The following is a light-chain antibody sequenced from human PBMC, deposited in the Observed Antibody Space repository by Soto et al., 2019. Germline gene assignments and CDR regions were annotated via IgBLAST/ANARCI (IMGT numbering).Light chain of an antibody. CDR1: ENVRTF. CDR3: HQRQRWPRT. Sequence: EVVLTQSPATLSLSPGERATLPCRASENVRTFVDWYQQKPGQAPRLLIYGASNRATGIPARFSGSGSGTDFTLTITSLEPEDFAFYYCHQRQRWPRTFGQGTKVDI. V-gene: IGKV3-11*01. J-gene: IGKJ1*01. CDR2: GAS.